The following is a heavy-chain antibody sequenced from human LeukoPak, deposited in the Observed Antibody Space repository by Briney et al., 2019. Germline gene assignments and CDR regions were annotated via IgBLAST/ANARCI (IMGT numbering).Heavy chain of an antibody. Sequence: GGSLRLSCAASGLTVSDAWMSWVRQAPGKGLEWVGRFERKPDGGTVDYDAPVKGRFTISGDDSKNTLFLQMNSLEIDDTTVYYCTTGGHYYGSWGQGTLVTVSS. J-gene: IGHJ5*02. D-gene: IGHD3-10*01. CDR1: GLTVSDAW. V-gene: IGHV3-15*04. CDR3: TTGGHYYGS. CDR2: FERKPDGGTV.